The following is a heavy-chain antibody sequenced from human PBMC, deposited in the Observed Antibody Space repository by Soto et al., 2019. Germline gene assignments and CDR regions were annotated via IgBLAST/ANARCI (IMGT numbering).Heavy chain of an antibody. CDR1: GFTFSSYW. Sequence: PGGSLRLSCAASGFTFSSYWMHWVRQAPGKGLVWVSRINSDGSSTSYADSVKGRFTISRDNAKNTLYLQMNSLRAEDTAVYYCAKPLLGPYYYYGMDVWGQGTTVTVSS. CDR3: AKPLLGPYYYYGMDV. V-gene: IGHV3-74*01. J-gene: IGHJ6*02. CDR2: INSDGSST.